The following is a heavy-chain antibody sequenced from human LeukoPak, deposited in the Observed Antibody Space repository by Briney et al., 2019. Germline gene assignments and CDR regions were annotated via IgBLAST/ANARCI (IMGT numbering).Heavy chain of an antibody. CDR2: IYHSGST. Sequence: SETLSLTCTVSGVAISSYYWSWIRQPPGKGLEWIGSIYHSGSTNYNPSLKSRDTISVNPSKNQFSLKLSSVTAADTAVYYCARWSYYDSSGYYNFDYWGQGNLVTVSS. CDR3: ARWSYYDSSGYYNFDY. CDR1: GVAISSYY. J-gene: IGHJ4*02. V-gene: IGHV4-59*08. D-gene: IGHD3-22*01.